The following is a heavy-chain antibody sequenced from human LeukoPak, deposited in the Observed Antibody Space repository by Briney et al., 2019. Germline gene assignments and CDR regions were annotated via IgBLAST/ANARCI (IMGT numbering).Heavy chain of an antibody. V-gene: IGHV4-34*01. CDR3: ARGGWLQLGYYFDY. D-gene: IGHD5-24*01. CDR2: INRSGST. J-gene: IGHJ4*02. CDR1: GGSFSGYY. Sequence: SETLSLTCAVYGGSFSGYYWSWIRQPPGKGLEWIGEINRSGSTNYNPSLKSRVTISVDTSKNQFSLKLSSVTAADTAVYYCARGGWLQLGYYFDYWGQGTLVTVSS.